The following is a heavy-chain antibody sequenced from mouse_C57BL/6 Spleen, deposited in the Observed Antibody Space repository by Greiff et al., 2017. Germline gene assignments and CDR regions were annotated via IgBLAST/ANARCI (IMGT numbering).Heavy chain of an antibody. CDR2: IFPGSGST. CDR1: GYTFTDYY. CDR3: ARGDYYGSSYWYCDV. D-gene: IGHD1-1*01. V-gene: IGHV1-75*01. Sequence: QVQLKQSGPELVKPGASVKISCKASGYTFTDYYINWVKQRPGQGLEWIGWIFPGSGSTYYNEKFKGKATLTVDKSSSTAYMLLSSLTSEDSAVYFCARGDYYGSSYWYCDVWGTGTTVTVSS. J-gene: IGHJ1*03.